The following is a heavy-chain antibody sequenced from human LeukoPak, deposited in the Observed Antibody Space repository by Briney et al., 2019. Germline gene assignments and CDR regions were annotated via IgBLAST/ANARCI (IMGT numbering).Heavy chain of an antibody. CDR3: ARDLWNFYDDSGYNRDFDS. CDR1: TSR. J-gene: IGHJ5*01. CDR2: IGTYGGDT. Sequence: ASVKVSCRATSRISWVRQAPGQGLEWMGWIGTYGGDTYYAQKFQGRITVTTDTSTSTVYMELRNLRSDDTAVYYCARDLWNFYDDSGYNRDFDSWGQGTLVTVSS. D-gene: IGHD3-22*01. V-gene: IGHV1-18*01.